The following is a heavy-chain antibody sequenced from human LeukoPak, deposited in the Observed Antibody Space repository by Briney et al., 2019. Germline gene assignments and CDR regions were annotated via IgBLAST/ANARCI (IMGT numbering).Heavy chain of an antibody. Sequence: PGGSLRLSCAASGLTLSKYGIHWVRQAPGKGREWVAVVSYDGSNKNYIDSMKGRFIISRDNYNSTVYLQMNSLRAEDTAVYYCATSTAGYCSGRICSPYYFHYGINVWGPGTTVIVSS. CDR1: GLTLSKYG. CDR3: ATSTAGYCSGRICSPYYFHYGINV. D-gene: IGHD2-15*01. V-gene: IGHV3-30*03. J-gene: IGHJ6*01. CDR2: VSYDGSNK.